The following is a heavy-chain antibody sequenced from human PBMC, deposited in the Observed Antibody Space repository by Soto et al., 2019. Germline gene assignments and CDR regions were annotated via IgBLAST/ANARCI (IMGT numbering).Heavy chain of an antibody. J-gene: IGHJ4*02. V-gene: IGHV3-30*18. D-gene: IGHD6-19*01. CDR3: AKGGRQWLVTSDFNY. CDR1: GFTFSDYA. Sequence: VQLVESGGGVVQPGRSLRLSCAASGFTFSDYAMHWVRQAPGKGLEWVAVVSHDGRNTHYADSVKGRFTISRDSCKDTVSVEMTSLRAVDTAVYYCAKGGRQWLVTSDFNYWGQGALVTVSS. CDR2: VSHDGRNT.